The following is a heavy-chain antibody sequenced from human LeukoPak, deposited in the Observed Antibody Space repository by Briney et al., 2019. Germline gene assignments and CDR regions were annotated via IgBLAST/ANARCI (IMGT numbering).Heavy chain of an antibody. CDR3: ASASIAVAGTYYFDY. J-gene: IGHJ4*02. Sequence: SETLSLTCAVSGGSISSSNWWSWVRQPPGKGLEWIGEIYHSGSTNYNPSLKSRVTISVDKSKNQFSLKLSSVTAADTAVYYCASASIAVAGTYYFDYRGQGTLVTVSS. V-gene: IGHV4-4*02. CDR2: IYHSGST. D-gene: IGHD6-19*01. CDR1: GGSISSSNW.